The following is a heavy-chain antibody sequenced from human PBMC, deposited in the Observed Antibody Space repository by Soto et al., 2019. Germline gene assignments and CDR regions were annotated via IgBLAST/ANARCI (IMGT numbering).Heavy chain of an antibody. D-gene: IGHD3-9*01. CDR1: GFTFSSYS. Sequence: GESLKISCAASGFTFSSYSMNWVRQAPGKGLEWVSSISSSSSYIYYADSVKGRFTISRDNAKNSLYLQMNSLRAEDTAVYYCARVHYDILTGYVDYWGQGTLVTVSS. J-gene: IGHJ4*02. CDR3: ARVHYDILTGYVDY. V-gene: IGHV3-21*01. CDR2: ISSSSSYI.